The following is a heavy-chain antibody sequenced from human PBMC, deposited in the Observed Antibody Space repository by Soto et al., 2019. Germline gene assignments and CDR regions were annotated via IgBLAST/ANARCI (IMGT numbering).Heavy chain of an antibody. J-gene: IGHJ6*02. CDR2: INPSGGST. CDR1: GYTFTSYY. D-gene: IGHD2-2*01. Sequence: ASVKVSCKASGYTFTSYYMHWVRQAPGQGLEWMGIINPSGGSTSYAQKFQGRVTMTRDTSTSIVYMELSSLRSEDTAVYYCARDQDIVVVPAAIGSYYYGMDVWGQGTTVTVSS. CDR3: ARDQDIVVVPAAIGSYYYGMDV. V-gene: IGHV1-46*01.